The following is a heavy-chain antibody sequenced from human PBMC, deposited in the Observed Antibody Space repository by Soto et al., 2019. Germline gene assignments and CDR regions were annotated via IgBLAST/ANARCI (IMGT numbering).Heavy chain of an antibody. CDR2: IWSHGNRE. D-gene: IGHD4-17*01. Sequence: QPGGSLRLSCAASGFTFSRYGMHWVRQAPGKGLEWVALIWSHGNREVYVDSVKGRFTIPRDNSENTLYLQMDSLRVEDTAVYYCARDDDYEANAIDLWGQGTLVTVSS. J-gene: IGHJ5*02. CDR1: GFTFSRYG. V-gene: IGHV3-33*01. CDR3: ARDDDYEANAIDL.